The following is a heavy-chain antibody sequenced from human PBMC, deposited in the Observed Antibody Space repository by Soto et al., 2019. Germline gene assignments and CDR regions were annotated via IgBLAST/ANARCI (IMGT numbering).Heavy chain of an antibody. CDR2: ISSSSSYI. J-gene: IGHJ5*02. CDR1: GFTFSSYS. CDR3: ARSAFGRFLEWLPGLGTNWFDP. Sequence: EVQLVESGGGLVKPGGSLRLSCAASGFTFSSYSMNWVRQAPGKGLEWVSSISSSSSYIYYADSVKGRFTISRDNAKNSLYLQMNSLRAEDTAVYYCARSAFGRFLEWLPGLGTNWFDPWGQGTLVTVSS. V-gene: IGHV3-21*01. D-gene: IGHD3-3*01.